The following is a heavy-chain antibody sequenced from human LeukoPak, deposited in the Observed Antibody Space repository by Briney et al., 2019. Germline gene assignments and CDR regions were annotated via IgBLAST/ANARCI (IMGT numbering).Heavy chain of an antibody. D-gene: IGHD3-10*01. J-gene: IGHJ3*02. Sequence: SVKVSCKASGGTFSSYAISWVRQAPGQGLEWMGGIIPIFGTANYAQKFQGRVTMTTDTSTSTAYMELRSLRSDDTAVYYCARVSLLWFGESLYDAFDIWGQGTMVTVSS. V-gene: IGHV1-69*05. CDR1: GGTFSSYA. CDR2: IIPIFGTA. CDR3: ARVSLLWFGESLYDAFDI.